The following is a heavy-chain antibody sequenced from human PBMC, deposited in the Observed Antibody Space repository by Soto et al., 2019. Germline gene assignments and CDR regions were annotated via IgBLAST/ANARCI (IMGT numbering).Heavy chain of an antibody. Sequence: PGGSLRLSCAASGFTFSSYAMSWVRQSPGKGLEWVSAISGSGGSTYYADSVKGRFTISRDNSKNTLYLQMNSLRAEDTAVYYCAKDSGKIPWFDPWGQGTLVTVSS. CDR1: GFTFSSYA. J-gene: IGHJ5*02. V-gene: IGHV3-23*01. CDR2: ISGSGGST. CDR3: AKDSGKIPWFDP. D-gene: IGHD1-26*01.